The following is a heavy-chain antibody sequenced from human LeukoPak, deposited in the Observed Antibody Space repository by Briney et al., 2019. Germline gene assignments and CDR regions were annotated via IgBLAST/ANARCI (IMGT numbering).Heavy chain of an antibody. CDR2: IKSNSDGGTS. V-gene: IGHV3-15*01. D-gene: IGHD3-10*01. Sequence: NAGGSLRLSCAASGFIFENAWMSWVRQAPGKGLEWVGRIKSNSDGGTSVYATPVRGRFTISRDDSKNTLYLLMDSVKTEDTALYYCTTILLWLGESIHWGQGTLVTVSS. CDR1: GFIFENAW. CDR3: TTILLWLGESIH. J-gene: IGHJ4*02.